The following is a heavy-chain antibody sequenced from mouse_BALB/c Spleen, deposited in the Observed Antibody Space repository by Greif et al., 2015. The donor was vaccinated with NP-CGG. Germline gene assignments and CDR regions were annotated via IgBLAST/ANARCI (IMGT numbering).Heavy chain of an antibody. J-gene: IGHJ1*01. D-gene: IGHD1-1*01. CDR1: GFTFTDYY. CDR3: ARDYYGSSYWYFDV. CDR2: IRNKANGYTT. V-gene: IGHV7-3*02. Sequence: DVMLVESGGGLVQPGGSLRLSCATSGFTFTDYYMSWVRQPPGKALEWLGFIRNKANGYTTEYSASVKGRFTISRDNSQSVLYLQMNTLRAEDSATYYCARDYYGSSYWYFDVWGAGTTVTASS.